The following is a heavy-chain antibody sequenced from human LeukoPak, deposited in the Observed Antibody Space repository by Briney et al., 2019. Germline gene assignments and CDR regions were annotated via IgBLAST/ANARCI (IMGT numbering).Heavy chain of an antibody. J-gene: IGHJ4*02. CDR1: GYTFTGYY. Sequence: ASVNVSCKASGYTFTGYYMHWVRQAPGQGLEWMGRINLHSGGTNYAQKFQGRVTMTRDTSISTAYMELSRLRSDDTAVYYCARQPSDYYDSSGYFDYWGRGTLVTVSS. V-gene: IGHV1-2*06. CDR3: ARQPSDYYDSSGYFDY. CDR2: INLHSGGT. D-gene: IGHD3-22*01.